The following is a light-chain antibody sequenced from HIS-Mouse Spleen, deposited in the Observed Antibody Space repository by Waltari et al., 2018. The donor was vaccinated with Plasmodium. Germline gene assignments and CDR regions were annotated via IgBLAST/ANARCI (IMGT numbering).Light chain of an antibody. Sequence: SYELTQPPSVSVSPGQTARITCSGYDLPKKSSYWYQQKSGKAPVLVIYEDSKRPPGIPERFSGSSSGTMATLTISGAQVEDEADYYCYSTDSSGNHSVFGSGTKVTVL. CDR3: YSTDSSGNHSV. CDR1: DLPKKS. CDR2: EDS. J-gene: IGLJ6*01. V-gene: IGLV3-10*01.